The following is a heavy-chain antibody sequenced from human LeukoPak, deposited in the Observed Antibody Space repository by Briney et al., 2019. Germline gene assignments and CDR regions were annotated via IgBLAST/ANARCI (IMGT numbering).Heavy chain of an antibody. CDR3: ARGTDGNNFDY. J-gene: IGHJ4*02. CDR1: GGTFCNYP. Sequence: GASVKVSCKASGGTFCNYPITWVRQAPGQGLEWMGRIIPVFGAANYAQNFHGRVTIATGESTNTVYMELNSLTSEDTAVYYCARGTDGNNFDYWGQGTLVTVSS. V-gene: IGHV1-69*05. D-gene: IGHD1-14*01. CDR2: IIPVFGAA.